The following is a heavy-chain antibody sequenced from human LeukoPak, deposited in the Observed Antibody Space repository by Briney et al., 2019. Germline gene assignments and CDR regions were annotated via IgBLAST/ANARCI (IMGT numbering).Heavy chain of an antibody. CDR1: GFTFSDYS. Sequence: GGSLRLSCTASGFTFSDYSMNWFRQAPGKGLDWVSYITSSSNSIYYADSVKGRFTISRDNAKNSLYLQMNRLRDEDTAVYYCARQGRANWFDPWGQGTLVTVSS. CDR3: ARQGRANWFDP. CDR2: ITSSSNSI. V-gene: IGHV3-48*02. J-gene: IGHJ5*02. D-gene: IGHD1-26*01.